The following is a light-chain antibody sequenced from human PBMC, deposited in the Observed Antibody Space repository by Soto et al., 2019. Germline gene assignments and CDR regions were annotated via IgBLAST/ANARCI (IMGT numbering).Light chain of an antibody. V-gene: IGLV2-14*01. Sequence: QSALTQPASVSGSPGQSITISCTGTSRDVGGYNYVSWYQQHPGKAPKLMIYDVRNRHSGVSNRFSGSKSVNTASLTISGLKAEDEADYYCSSYTTNSTYVFGTGTKLTVL. CDR1: SRDVGGYNY. CDR3: SSYTTNSTYV. CDR2: DVR. J-gene: IGLJ1*01.